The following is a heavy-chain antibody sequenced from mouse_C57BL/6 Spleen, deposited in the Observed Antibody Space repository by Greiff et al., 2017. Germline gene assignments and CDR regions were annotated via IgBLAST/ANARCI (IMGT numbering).Heavy chain of an antibody. V-gene: IGHV1-55*01. Sequence: QVQLQQPGAELVKPGASVKMSCKASGYTFTSYWITWVKQRPGQGLEWIGDIYPGSGSTNYNEKFKSKATLTVDTSSSTAYMQLSSLTSEDSAVYYGARSDYGSSYWYFDVGARGTPVTVPS. CDR1: GYTFTSYW. CDR2: IYPGSGST. J-gene: IGHJ1*03. CDR3: ARSDYGSSYWYFDV. D-gene: IGHD1-1*01.